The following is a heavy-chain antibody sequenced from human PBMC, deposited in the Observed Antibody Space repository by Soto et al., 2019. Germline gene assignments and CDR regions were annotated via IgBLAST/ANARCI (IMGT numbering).Heavy chain of an antibody. CDR1: GGTFSSYA. J-gene: IGHJ5*02. V-gene: IGHV1-69*05. Sequence: AAVKVSCKASGGTFSSYAISWVRQAPGQGLEWMGGIIPIFGTANYAQKFQGRVTMTRDTSISTAYMELSRLRSDDTAVYYCAREFNIVVVPAPGWFDPWGQGTLVTVSS. CDR3: AREFNIVVVPAPGWFDP. CDR2: IIPIFGTA. D-gene: IGHD2-2*01.